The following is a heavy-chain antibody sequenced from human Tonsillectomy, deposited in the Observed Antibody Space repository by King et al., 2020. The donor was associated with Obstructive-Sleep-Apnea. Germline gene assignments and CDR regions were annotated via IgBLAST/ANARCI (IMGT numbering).Heavy chain of an antibody. CDR2: IYYSGST. Sequence: QLQESGPGLVKPSETLSLTCTVSGGFISSSSYYWGWIRQPPGKGLEWIGSIYYSGSTYYNPSLKSRVTISIDTSKNQFSLKLNSGTAADTAVYYCARDPYSYFDYWGQGTLVTVSS. CDR3: ARDPYSYFDY. V-gene: IGHV4-39*07. J-gene: IGHJ4*02. D-gene: IGHD5-12*01. CDR1: GGFISSSSYY.